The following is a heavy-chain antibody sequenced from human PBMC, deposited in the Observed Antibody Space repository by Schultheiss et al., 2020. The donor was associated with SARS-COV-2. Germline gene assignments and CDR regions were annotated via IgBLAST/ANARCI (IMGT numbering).Heavy chain of an antibody. V-gene: IGHV5-51*01. CDR2: IYPATFDV. Sequence: KVSCKGSGYSFTSYWIGWVRQMPGKGLEWVAIIYPATFDVQYSASFQGQVSISADNSITTAYLQWSSLKASDSAMYYCARTMVQGVLLAPFDYWGQGTLVTVSS. D-gene: IGHD3-10*01. CDR3: ARTMVQGVLLAPFDY. CDR1: GYSFTSYW. J-gene: IGHJ4*02.